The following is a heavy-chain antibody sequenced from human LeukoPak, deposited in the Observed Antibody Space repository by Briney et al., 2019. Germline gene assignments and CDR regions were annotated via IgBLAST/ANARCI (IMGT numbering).Heavy chain of an antibody. CDR1: GFTFSTYA. CDR3: AKDRDLLFAHCWFDL. Sequence: PGGSLRLFCAASGFTFSTYAMSWVRQAPGKGLEWVSGISISGGSTYYADSVKGRFTISRDNSKNTLYLQINRLRAEDTAVYYCAKDRDLLFAHCWFDLWGQGTLVTVSS. D-gene: IGHD3-10*01. CDR2: ISISGGST. V-gene: IGHV3-23*01. J-gene: IGHJ5*02.